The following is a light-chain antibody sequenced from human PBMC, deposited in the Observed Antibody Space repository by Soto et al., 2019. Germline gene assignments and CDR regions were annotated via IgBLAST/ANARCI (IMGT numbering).Light chain of an antibody. Sequence: DIQMTHAPASVSASVADRVTITFLASQTLNNYLTWFQQKPGKAPKVLIYAASTLQSGVPSRFSGSGSGAEFTLTISSLQPEDFATYYCQQSFSPPLTFGGGTKVDIK. CDR2: AAS. CDR1: QTLNNY. J-gene: IGKJ4*01. CDR3: QQSFSPPLT. V-gene: IGKV1-39*01.